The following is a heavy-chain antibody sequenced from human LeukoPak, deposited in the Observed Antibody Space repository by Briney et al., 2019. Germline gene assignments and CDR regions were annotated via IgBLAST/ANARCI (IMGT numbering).Heavy chain of an antibody. D-gene: IGHD3-16*02. J-gene: IGHJ4*02. CDR2: VRYDGNNK. V-gene: IGHV3-30*02. CDR1: GFNFNNYG. CDR3: ARRHFDNIWESHRYPAGFDH. Sequence: PGGSLRLSCAASGFNFNNYGMHWIRQAPGKGLEWVTFVRYDGNNKYYADSVKGRFTISRDNSKNTLYLQMNTLRVEDTAVYYCARRHFDNIWESHRYPAGFDHWGQGTLVTVSS.